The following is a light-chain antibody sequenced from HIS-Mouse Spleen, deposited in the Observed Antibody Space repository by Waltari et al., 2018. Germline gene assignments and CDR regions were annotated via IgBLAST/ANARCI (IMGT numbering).Light chain of an antibody. J-gene: IGLJ3*02. CDR3: CSYAGSSTFGV. V-gene: IGLV2-23*03. CDR2: EGS. CDR1: SRAVGSYTL. Sequence: QSALTQPASVSGSPGQSLTISCTGTSRAVGSYTLVSWYQQHPGKAPKLMIYEGSKRPSGVSNRFSGSKSGNTASLTISGLQAEDEADYYCCSYAGSSTFGVFGGGTKLTVL.